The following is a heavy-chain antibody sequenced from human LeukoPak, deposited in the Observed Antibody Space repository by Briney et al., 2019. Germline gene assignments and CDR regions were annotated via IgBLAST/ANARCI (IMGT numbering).Heavy chain of an antibody. CDR3: ARQGGSSGWSLHFDY. D-gene: IGHD6-19*01. CDR1: GGSISSSSYY. V-gene: IGHV4-39*01. CDR2: IYYSGST. Sequence: SETLSLTCTVSGGSISSSSYYWGWIRQPPGKGLEWTGSIYYSGSTYYNPSLKSRVTISVDTSKNQFSLKLSSVTAADTAVYYCARQGGSSGWSLHFDYWGQGTLVTVSS. J-gene: IGHJ4*02.